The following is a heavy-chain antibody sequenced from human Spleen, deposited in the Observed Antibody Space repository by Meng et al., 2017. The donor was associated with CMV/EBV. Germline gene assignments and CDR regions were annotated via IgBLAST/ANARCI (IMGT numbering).Heavy chain of an antibody. J-gene: IGHJ4*02. CDR2: INHSGST. V-gene: IGHV4-34*01. CDR1: GGSFTGYP. D-gene: IGHD3-3*01. CDR3: ARGGSITIFGVVTVFDY. Sequence: YGGSFTGYPWTWIRQPPGQGLEWVGEINHSGSTNYNPSLKSRVTISVDTSKNQFSLKLSSVTAADTAVYYCARGGSITIFGVVTVFDYWGQGTLVTVSS.